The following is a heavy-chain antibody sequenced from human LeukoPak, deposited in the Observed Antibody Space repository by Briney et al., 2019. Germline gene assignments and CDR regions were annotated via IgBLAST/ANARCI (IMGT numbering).Heavy chain of an antibody. CDR1: GFTFSSYG. J-gene: IGHJ4*02. D-gene: IGHD3-3*01. CDR2: VWYDGSNK. Sequence: GRSLRLSCAASGFTFSSYGMHWVRQAPGKGLEWVAVVWYDGSNKYYADSVKGRFTISRDNSKNILYLQMNSLRAEDTAVYYCAKDPNPFYDFWSGYKWGQGTLVTVSS. CDR3: AKDPNPFYDFWSGYK. V-gene: IGHV3-33*06.